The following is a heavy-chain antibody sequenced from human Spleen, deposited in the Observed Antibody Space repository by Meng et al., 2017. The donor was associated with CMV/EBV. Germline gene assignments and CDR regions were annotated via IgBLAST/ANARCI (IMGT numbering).Heavy chain of an antibody. D-gene: IGHD3-22*01. CDR2: IYYSGDT. CDR1: GGSISRSSFY. Sequence: SETLSLTCTVSGGSISRSSFYWGWIRQPPGKGLEWIGSIYYSGDTKYNPSLKSRVTISVDTSKNHFSLKLSSVTAADTAVYYCARDGVATTDYYDSSGLYYYYGMDVWGQGTTVTVSS. J-gene: IGHJ6*02. V-gene: IGHV4-39*02. CDR3: ARDGVATTDYYDSSGLYYYYGMDV.